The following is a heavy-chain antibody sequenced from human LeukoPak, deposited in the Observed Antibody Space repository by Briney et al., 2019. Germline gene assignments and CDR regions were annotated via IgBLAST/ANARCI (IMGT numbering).Heavy chain of an antibody. CDR2: IYTSGST. CDR3: ARETASPDYYYYMDV. D-gene: IGHD2-2*01. CDR1: GGSISSYY. Sequence: SETLSLTCTVSGGSISSYYWSWIRQPAGKGLEWIGRIYTSGSTNYNPSLKSRVTISVDTSKNQFSLKLSSVTAADTAVYYCARETASPDYYYYMDVWGKGTTVTVSS. J-gene: IGHJ6*03. V-gene: IGHV4-4*07.